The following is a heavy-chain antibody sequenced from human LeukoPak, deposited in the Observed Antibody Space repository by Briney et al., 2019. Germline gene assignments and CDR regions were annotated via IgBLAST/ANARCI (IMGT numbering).Heavy chain of an antibody. V-gene: IGHV1-69*13. Sequence: SVKVSCKASGGTFSSYAISWARQAPGQGLEWMGGIIPIFGTANYAQKFQGRVTITADESTSTAYMELNSLRSENTAVYYCAGHDFWSGSWFDPWGQGTLVTVSS. J-gene: IGHJ5*02. CDR3: AGHDFWSGSWFDP. CDR2: IIPIFGTA. D-gene: IGHD3-3*01. CDR1: GGTFSSYA.